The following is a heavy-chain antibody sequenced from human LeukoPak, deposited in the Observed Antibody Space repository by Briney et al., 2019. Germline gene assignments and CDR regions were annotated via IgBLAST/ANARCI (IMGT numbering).Heavy chain of an antibody. CDR1: GFTFSSYA. CDR3: ARSRTDTLTGYFGY. CDR2: ISYDGSNK. V-gene: IGHV3-30-3*01. D-gene: IGHD3-9*01. J-gene: IGHJ4*02. Sequence: TGGSLRLSCAASGFTFSSYAMHWVRQAPGKGLEWVAVISYDGSNKYYADSVKGRFTISRDNSKNTLYLQMNSLRAEDTAVYYCARSRTDTLTGYFGYWGQGTLVTVSS.